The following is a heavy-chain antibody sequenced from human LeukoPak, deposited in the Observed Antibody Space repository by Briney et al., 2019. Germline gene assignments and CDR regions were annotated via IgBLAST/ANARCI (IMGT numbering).Heavy chain of an antibody. J-gene: IGHJ3*02. CDR2: IYPGDSDT. V-gene: IGHV5-51*01. D-gene: IGHD5-24*01. Sequence: GESLKISCKGSGYSFTSYWIGWVRQMPGKGLEWMGIIYPGDSDTRYSPSFQGQVTISADKSNSTAYLQWSSLKASDTAMYYCARQGRRLQGVNAFDIWGQGTMVTVSS. CDR3: ARQGRRLQGVNAFDI. CDR1: GYSFTSYW.